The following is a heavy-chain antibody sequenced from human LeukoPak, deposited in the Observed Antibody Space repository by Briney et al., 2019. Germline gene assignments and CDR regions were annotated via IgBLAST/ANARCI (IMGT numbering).Heavy chain of an antibody. CDR2: ISAYNGNT. Sequence: ASVRVSYKACGYIFPSYGISWVGQAAAQGLEWMGWISAYNGNTNYAQKHQDRVTMTTDTSTSTAYMELRSLRSDDTAVYFCASISGSYPSTSYYFDYWGQGTLVTVSS. J-gene: IGHJ4*02. D-gene: IGHD1-26*01. CDR1: GYIFPSYG. CDR3: ASISGSYPSTSYYFDY. V-gene: IGHV1-18*01.